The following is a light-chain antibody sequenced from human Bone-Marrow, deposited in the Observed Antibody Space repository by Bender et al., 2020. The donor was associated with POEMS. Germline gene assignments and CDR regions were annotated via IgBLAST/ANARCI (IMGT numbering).Light chain of an antibody. J-gene: IGLJ2*01. CDR1: SSDVGAYNY. Sequence: QSALTQPASLSGSPGQSITISCTGSSSDVGAYNYVSWFQQHPGKAPKLMIYDVRNRPSGVSDRFSASKSGNTASLTISGLQADDEADYYCSSYAGSDNLVFGGGTKLTVL. V-gene: IGLV2-14*01. CDR2: DVR. CDR3: SSYAGSDNLV.